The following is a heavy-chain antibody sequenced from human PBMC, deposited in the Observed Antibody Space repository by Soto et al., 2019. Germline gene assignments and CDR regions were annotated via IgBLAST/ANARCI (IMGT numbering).Heavy chain of an antibody. V-gene: IGHV1-69*08. Sequence: VQLVQSAAEVKKPGSSVKISCTASGDTFNNRTFTSERRANGPGLEWMGRVIPLLDASNYSEKFQDRATITADKSTNPADLELIGLKSEDSALYSCASWKTQMTQHRMGFYYYMDVWGTATTVTVSS. J-gene: IGHJ6*03. CDR1: GDTFNNRT. CDR3: ASWKTQMTQHRMGFYYYMDV. CDR2: VIPLLDAS. D-gene: IGHD2-21*01.